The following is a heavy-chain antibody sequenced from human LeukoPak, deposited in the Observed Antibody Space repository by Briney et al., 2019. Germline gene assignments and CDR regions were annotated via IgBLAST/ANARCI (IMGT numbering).Heavy chain of an antibody. CDR2: IILIFGIA. J-gene: IGHJ3*02. CDR1: GGTFYSDA. D-gene: IGHD5-18*01. CDR3: ARDAPSETALVSAFDI. Sequence: SVKVSCKASGGTFYSDALSWGRQAPGEGLEWMGGIILIFGIANYAQSSQGRVSITADVSTRTAYMELTSLRYEDTAVYFCARDAPSETALVSAFDIWGQGTMVTISS. V-gene: IGHV1-69*13.